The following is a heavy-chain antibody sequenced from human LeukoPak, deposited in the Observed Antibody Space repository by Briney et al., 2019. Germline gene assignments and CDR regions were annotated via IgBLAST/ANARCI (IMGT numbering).Heavy chain of an antibody. Sequence: SETLSLTCTGSGGSISSYYWSWIRQPPGKGLEWIGYIYYSGSTNYNPSLKSRVTISVDTSKNQFSLKLSSVTAAATAVYYCARASGFYGVGYYGMDVWGQGTTVTVSS. D-gene: IGHD4-17*01. CDR1: GGSISSYY. CDR3: ARASGFYGVGYYGMDV. CDR2: IYYSGST. J-gene: IGHJ6*02. V-gene: IGHV4-59*01.